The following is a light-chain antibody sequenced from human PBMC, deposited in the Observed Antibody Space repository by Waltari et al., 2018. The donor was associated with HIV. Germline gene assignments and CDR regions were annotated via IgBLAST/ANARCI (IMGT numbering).Light chain of an antibody. J-gene: IGLJ2*01. V-gene: IGLV2-8*01. CDR3: SSYAGTNRL. CDR2: EDN. Sequence: QSALTQPPSASGSPGQSVTISCTGISSDVGGYKYVSWYQHHPGKAPKLMIYEDNRRPPGVPVRFSGSKSGNTASLTVSGLQADDEADYYCSSYAGTNRLFGGGTKLTVL. CDR1: SSDVGGYKY.